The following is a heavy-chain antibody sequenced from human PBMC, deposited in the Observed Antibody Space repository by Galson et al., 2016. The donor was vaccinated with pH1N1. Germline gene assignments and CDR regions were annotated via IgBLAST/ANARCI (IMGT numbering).Heavy chain of an antibody. J-gene: IGHJ4*02. Sequence: SLRLSCAVSGFTFRSYAMNWVRQAPGKGPEWVSVISGGGTIHYADSVRGRFTISRDNSNNTVYLQMNSLRAEDTGVYYCAKYKRSGWSVVGGFMDHWGQGTLVTVSS. CDR3: AKYKRSGWSVVGGFMDH. D-gene: IGHD6-19*01. V-gene: IGHV3-23*01. CDR1: GFTFRSYA. CDR2: ISGGGTI.